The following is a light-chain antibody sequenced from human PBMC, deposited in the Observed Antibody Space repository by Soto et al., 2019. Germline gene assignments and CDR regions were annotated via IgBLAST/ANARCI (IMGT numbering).Light chain of an antibody. CDR1: SSDIGGYNY. Sequence: QSALTQPASVSGSPGQSVTISCTGTSSDIGGYNYVSWYQQHPGNVPKLLIYDVYNRPSGVSNRFSGSKSGNTASLTISGLQAEDEADYFCSAYTSIPTLVFGTGTKLTVL. CDR3: SAYTSIPTLV. CDR2: DVY. V-gene: IGLV2-14*03. J-gene: IGLJ1*01.